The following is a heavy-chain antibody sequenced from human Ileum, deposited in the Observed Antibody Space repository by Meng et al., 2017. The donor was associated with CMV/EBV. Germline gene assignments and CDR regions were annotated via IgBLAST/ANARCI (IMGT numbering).Heavy chain of an antibody. J-gene: IGHJ4*02. CDR2: IWHDGSKT. V-gene: IGHV3-33*03. D-gene: IGHD3-3*01. Sequence: TFSNHGMHWVRQAPGKVLEWVAVIWHDGSKTSYADSVSGRFTVSRDNTRNRLFLQMDSLRPEDTAVYFCVKDGPSDFFESGGDRFDHWGQGIQVTVSS. CDR3: VKDGPSDFFESGGDRFDH. CDR1: TFSNHG.